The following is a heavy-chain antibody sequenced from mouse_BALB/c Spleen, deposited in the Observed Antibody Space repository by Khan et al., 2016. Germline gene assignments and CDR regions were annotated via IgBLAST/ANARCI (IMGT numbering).Heavy chain of an antibody. CDR3: AGSITTVRDY. CDR1: GYTFTSYW. D-gene: IGHD1-1*01. Sequence: QVRLQQSGAELAKPGASVKMSCKASGYTFTSYWMHWVKQRPGQGLEWIGYINPSTGYTEYNQKFKDKATLTADKSSSTDYMQLSSLTSEDSAFYYCAGSITTVRDYWGQGTTLTVSS. V-gene: IGHV1-7*01. J-gene: IGHJ2*01. CDR2: INPSTGYT.